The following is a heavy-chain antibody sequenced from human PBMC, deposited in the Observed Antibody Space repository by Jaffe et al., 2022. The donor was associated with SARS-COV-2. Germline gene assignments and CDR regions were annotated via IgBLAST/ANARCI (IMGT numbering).Heavy chain of an antibody. J-gene: IGHJ6*02. D-gene: IGHD3-3*01. Sequence: QVQLQESGPGLVKPSQTLSLTCTVSGGSISSGSYYWSWIRQPAGKGLEWIGRIYTSGSTNYNPSLKSRVTISVDTSKNQFSLKLSSVTAADTAVYYCARDQPYFDFGVVTNPVADYYYYGMDVWGQGTTVTVSS. CDR1: GGSISSGSYY. CDR3: ARDQPYFDFGVVTNPVADYYYYGMDV. CDR2: IYTSGST. V-gene: IGHV4-61*02.